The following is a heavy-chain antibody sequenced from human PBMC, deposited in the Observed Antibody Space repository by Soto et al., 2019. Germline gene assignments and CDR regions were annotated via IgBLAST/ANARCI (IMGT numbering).Heavy chain of an antibody. CDR1: GFTFSSYA. J-gene: IGHJ4*02. CDR2: ISGSGGST. D-gene: IGHD6-6*01. V-gene: IGHV3-23*01. Sequence: EVQLLESGGGLVQPGGSLRLSCAASGFTFSSYAMSWVRQAPGKGLEWVSAISGSGGSTYYADSVKGRFTISRDNSKNTLYLQMNSLRAEDTAVYYCARGLIAARPVPSFLSISRGAPKSVAPVDYWGQGTLVTVSS. CDR3: ARGLIAARPVPSFLSISRGAPKSVAPVDY.